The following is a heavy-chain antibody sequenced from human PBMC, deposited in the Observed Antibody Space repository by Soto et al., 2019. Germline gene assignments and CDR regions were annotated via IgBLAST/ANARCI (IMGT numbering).Heavy chain of an antibody. CDR1: GYTFTSYY. V-gene: IGHV1-46*01. CDR3: ARGLLTISYPDDAFDI. CDR2: INPSGGST. Sequence: GASVKVSCKASGYTFTSYYMHWVRQAPGQGLEWMGIINPSGGSTSYAQKFQGRVTMTRDTSTSTVYMELSSLRSEDTAVYYCARGLLTISYPDDAFDIWGQGTMVTVSS. D-gene: IGHD3-3*01. J-gene: IGHJ3*02.